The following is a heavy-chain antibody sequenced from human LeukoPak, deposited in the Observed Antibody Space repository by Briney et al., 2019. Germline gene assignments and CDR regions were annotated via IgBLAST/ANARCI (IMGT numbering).Heavy chain of an antibody. Sequence: GRPLRLSCAASGFTFDDYAMHWVRQAPGKGLEWVSGISWNSGSIGYADSVKGRFTISRDNAKNSLYLQMNSLRAEDTALYYCAKDTQQLSYYYYYGMDVWGQGTTVTVSS. CDR3: AKDTQQLSYYYYYGMDV. CDR1: GFTFDDYA. V-gene: IGHV3-9*01. CDR2: ISWNSGSI. J-gene: IGHJ6*02. D-gene: IGHD6-13*01.